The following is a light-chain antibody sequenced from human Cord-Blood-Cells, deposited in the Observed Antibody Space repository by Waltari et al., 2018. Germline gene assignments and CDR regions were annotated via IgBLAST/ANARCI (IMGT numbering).Light chain of an antibody. J-gene: IGLJ1*01. CDR2: EVS. CDR1: SSDAGGYNY. CDR3: SSYAGSNNLGV. V-gene: IGLV2-8*01. Sequence: QSALTQPPSASGSPGQSVTIPCPGTSSDAGGYNYVSWYQQHPGKAPKLMIYEVSKRPSGVPDRFSGSKSGNTASLTVSGLQAEDEADYYCSSYAGSNNLGVFGTGTKVTVL.